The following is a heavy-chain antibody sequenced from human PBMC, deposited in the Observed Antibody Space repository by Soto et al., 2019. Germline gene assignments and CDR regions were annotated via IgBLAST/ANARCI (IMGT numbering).Heavy chain of an antibody. D-gene: IGHD2-15*01. CDR2: ISYDGSNK. CDR1: GFTFSSYA. V-gene: IGHV3-30-3*01. Sequence: QVQLVESGGGVVQPGRSLRLSCAASGFTFSSYAMHWVRQAPGKGLEWVAVISYDGSNKYYADSVKGRFTISRDNSKNTLYLQMNSLRAEDTAVYYCASNRVAAVHGDYYYGMDVW. J-gene: IGHJ6*01. CDR3: ASNRVAAVHGDYYYGMDV.